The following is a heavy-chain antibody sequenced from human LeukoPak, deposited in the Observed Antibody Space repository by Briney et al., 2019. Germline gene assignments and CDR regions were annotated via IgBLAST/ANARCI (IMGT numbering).Heavy chain of an antibody. V-gene: IGHV3-23*01. CDR3: ARESSGYDFGY. J-gene: IGHJ4*02. D-gene: IGHD5-12*01. CDR2: ICGSGGRT. CDR1: GFTFSSYA. Sequence: GGSLRLSCAASGFTFSSYAMSWVRQAPGKGLEWVSVICGSGGRTYYADSVKGRFTTSRDDSKNTLYLQMNSLRAEDTAVYYCARESSGYDFGYWGQGTLVTVSS.